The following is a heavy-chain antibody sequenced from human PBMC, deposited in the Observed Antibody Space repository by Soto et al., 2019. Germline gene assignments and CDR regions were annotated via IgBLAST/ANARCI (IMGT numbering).Heavy chain of an antibody. V-gene: IGHV3-33*01. CDR2: IWYDGSNK. Sequence: QVQLVESGGGMVQPGRSLRLSCAASGFTFSSYGMHWVRQAPGKGLEWVAVIWYDGSNKYYADSVKGRFTISRDNSKNTLYLQMNSLRAEDTAVYYCARELQTGAFDIWGQGTMVTVSS. CDR1: GFTFSSYG. CDR3: ARELQTGAFDI. J-gene: IGHJ3*02.